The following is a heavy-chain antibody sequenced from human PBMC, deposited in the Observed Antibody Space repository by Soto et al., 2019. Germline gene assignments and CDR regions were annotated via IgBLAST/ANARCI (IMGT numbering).Heavy chain of an antibody. Sequence: GGSLRLSCAASGFSFSHYWMTWVRQAPGKGLEWVANINPDGGAKYYVESVKGRFSISRDNAKNSLYLQMSSLRAEDTAVYYCAKAFYNGNSDFGHWGQGTLVTVSS. J-gene: IGHJ4*02. V-gene: IGHV3-7*05. D-gene: IGHD3-10*01. CDR2: INPDGGAK. CDR1: GFSFSHYW. CDR3: AKAFYNGNSDFGH.